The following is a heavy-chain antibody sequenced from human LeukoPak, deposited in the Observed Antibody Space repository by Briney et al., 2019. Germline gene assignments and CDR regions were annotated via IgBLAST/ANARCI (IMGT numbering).Heavy chain of an antibody. Sequence: PSETLSLPCAVYGGSFSGYYWSWIRQPPGKGLEWIGEINHSGSTNYNPSLKSRVTISVDTSKNQFSLKLSSVTAADTAVYYCAREWFGDLAPYWGQGTLVTVSS. V-gene: IGHV4-34*01. D-gene: IGHD3-10*01. CDR1: GGSFSGYY. CDR2: INHSGST. J-gene: IGHJ4*02. CDR3: AREWFGDLAPY.